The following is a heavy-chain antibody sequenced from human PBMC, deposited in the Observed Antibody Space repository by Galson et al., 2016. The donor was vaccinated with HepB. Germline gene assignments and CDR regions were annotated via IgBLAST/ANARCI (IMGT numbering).Heavy chain of an antibody. V-gene: IGHV3-9*01. CDR2: ITWGGGL. Sequence: FTFDEYAMYWVRPAPGKGLEWVSGITWGGGLGYADSVKGRFTISRDNAKNSLYLKMNSLRHEDKALFYCEKGDKTGQNACWGWYFDLWGRGTLVTVSS. CDR3: EKGDKTGQNACWGWYFDL. D-gene: IGHD1-14*01. J-gene: IGHJ2*01. CDR1: FTFDEYA.